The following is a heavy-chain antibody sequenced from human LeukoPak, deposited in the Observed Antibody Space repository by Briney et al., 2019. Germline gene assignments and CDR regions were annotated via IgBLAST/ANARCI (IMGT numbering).Heavy chain of an antibody. V-gene: IGHV4-34*01. D-gene: IGHD2-2*02. CDR3: ARVELDIVVVPAAITFDY. J-gene: IGHJ4*02. Sequence: PSETLSLTCAAYGASFSGYYWSWIRQPPGKGLEWIGEINHSGSTNYNPSLKSRVTISVDTSRNQFSLKLSSVTAADTAVYYCARVELDIVVVPAAITFDYWGQGTLVTVS. CDR1: GASFSGYY. CDR2: INHSGST.